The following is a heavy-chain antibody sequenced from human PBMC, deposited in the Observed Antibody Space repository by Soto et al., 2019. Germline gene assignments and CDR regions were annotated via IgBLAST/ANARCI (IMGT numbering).Heavy chain of an antibody. Sequence: QVQLVQSGAEVQKPGASVKVSCKTSGYTFNDFGITWVRQAPGLGLEWLGWIYSKAGTISFAPKFQGRVIMTTDTSTSTAYMELTSLTFDDSAVYFCARDIGFDIDYWGQGTLVTVS. V-gene: IGHV1-18*01. D-gene: IGHD5-12*01. J-gene: IGHJ4*02. CDR1: GYTFNDFG. CDR3: ARDIGFDIDY. CDR2: IYSKAGTI.